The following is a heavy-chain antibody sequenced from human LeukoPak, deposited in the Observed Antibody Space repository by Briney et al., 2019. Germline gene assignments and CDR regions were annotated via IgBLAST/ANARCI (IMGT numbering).Heavy chain of an antibody. V-gene: IGHV3-21*01. D-gene: IGHD2-8*02. CDR2: ISSSSSYI. CDR1: GFTFSSYS. CDR3: ARALYCTGGVCYTDDAFDI. J-gene: IGHJ3*02. Sequence: GGSLRLSCAASGFTFSSYSMNWVRQAPGKGLEWVSSISSSSSYIYYADSVKGRFTISRDNAKNSLYLQMNSLRAEDTAVYYCARALYCTGGVCYTDDAFDIWGQGTMVIVSS.